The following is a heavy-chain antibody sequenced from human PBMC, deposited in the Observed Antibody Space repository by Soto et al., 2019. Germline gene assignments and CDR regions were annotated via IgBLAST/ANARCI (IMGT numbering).Heavy chain of an antibody. V-gene: IGHV4-31*03. CDR1: GGSISSGGYY. CDR2: IYYSGSP. Sequence: QVQLQESGPGLVKPSQTLSLTCTVSGGSISSGGYYWSWIRQHPGKGLEWIGYIYYSGSPYYNPSIKSRVTIAVDTSKNQFALKLGSVTAADTTVYYCAGVFSVDYGSGSKFDYWGQGTLVTVSS. J-gene: IGHJ4*02. CDR3: AGVFSVDYGSGSKFDY. D-gene: IGHD3-10*01.